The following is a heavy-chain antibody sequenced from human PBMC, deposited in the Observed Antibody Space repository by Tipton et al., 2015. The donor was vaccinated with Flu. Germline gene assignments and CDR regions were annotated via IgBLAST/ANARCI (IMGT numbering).Heavy chain of an antibody. J-gene: IGHJ4*02. V-gene: IGHV4-4*07. Sequence: GLVKPSETLSLICSVSGSSINKSYWSWLRQPAGKGLEWIGRISASGTTNYNASLESRVTMSRDTSKNRFSLRLSSATAADTAVYYCARGQGNSGWRYFDYWGQGTLVTVSS. CDR3: ARGQGNSGWRYFDY. D-gene: IGHD6-19*01. CDR2: ISASGTT. CDR1: GSSINKSY.